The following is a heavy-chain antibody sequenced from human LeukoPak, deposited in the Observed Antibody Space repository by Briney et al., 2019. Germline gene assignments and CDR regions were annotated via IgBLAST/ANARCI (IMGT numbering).Heavy chain of an antibody. CDR1: GFSFEEYA. CDR2: ISWNSGSI. V-gene: IGHV3-9*01. CDR3: AKAGRFGEYMDV. J-gene: IGHJ6*03. D-gene: IGHD3-10*01. Sequence: GGSLRLSCAASGFSFEEYAMHWVRQAPGKGLEWVSGISWNSGSIGYADSVKGRFTISGDNAKNSLYLQMHSLRAEDTALYYCAKAGRFGEYMDVWGKGTTVTVSS.